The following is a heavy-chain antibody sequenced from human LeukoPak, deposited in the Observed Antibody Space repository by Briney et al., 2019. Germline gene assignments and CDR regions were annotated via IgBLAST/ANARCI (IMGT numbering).Heavy chain of an antibody. D-gene: IGHD2-2*01. CDR3: ARDSSGVSTRPDDY. Sequence: GASVKVSCKASGGTFSSYAISWVRQAPGQGLEWMGGIIPIFGTANYAQKFQGRVTITADESTSTAYMELSSLRSEDTAVYYCARDSSGVSTRPDDYWGQGTLVTVSS. CDR1: GGTFSSYA. J-gene: IGHJ4*02. CDR2: IIPIFGTA. V-gene: IGHV1-69*13.